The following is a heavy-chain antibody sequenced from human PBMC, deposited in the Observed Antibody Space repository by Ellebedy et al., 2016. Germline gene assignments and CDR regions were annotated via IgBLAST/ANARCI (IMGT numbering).Heavy chain of an antibody. V-gene: IGHV3-64D*06. CDR2: ISSNGGST. CDR1: GFTFSSYA. Sequence: GESLKISXSASGFTFSSYAMHWVRQAPGKGLEYVSAISSNGGSTYYADSVKDRFTISRDNSKNTLYLQMSSLRAEDTAVYYCVKGTHYYDSTFDPWGQGTLVTVSS. D-gene: IGHD3-22*01. CDR3: VKGTHYYDSTFDP. J-gene: IGHJ5*02.